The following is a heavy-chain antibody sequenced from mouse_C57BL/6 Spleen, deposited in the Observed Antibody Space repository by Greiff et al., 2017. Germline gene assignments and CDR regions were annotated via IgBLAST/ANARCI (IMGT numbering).Heavy chain of an antibody. CDR2: FYPGSGSI. D-gene: IGHD1-1*01. Sequence: VQLQQSGAELVKPGASVKLSCKASGYTFTEYTIHWVKQRSGQGLEWIGWFYPGSGSIKYNEKFKDKATLTADKSSSTVYMGLSRLTSEDSAVYFCARHEDYGSSYGEAWFAYWGQGTLVTVSA. CDR3: ARHEDYGSSYGEAWFAY. CDR1: GYTFTEYT. J-gene: IGHJ3*01. V-gene: IGHV1-62-2*01.